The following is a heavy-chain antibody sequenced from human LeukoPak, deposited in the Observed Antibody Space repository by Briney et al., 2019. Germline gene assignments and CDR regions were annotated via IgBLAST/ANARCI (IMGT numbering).Heavy chain of an antibody. CDR2: IRASGRTT. V-gene: IGHV3-23*01. Sequence: PGGTLRLSCAASGFNFGNYGMNWVRQAPGKGLEWVSGIRASGRTTDYADSVKGRFTISRDTSKNTLHLQMNSLRAEDTAVYYCAKDYGTMIKAFDIWGQGTMVTVSS. CDR1: GFNFGNYG. CDR3: AKDYGTMIKAFDI. D-gene: IGHD3-22*01. J-gene: IGHJ3*02.